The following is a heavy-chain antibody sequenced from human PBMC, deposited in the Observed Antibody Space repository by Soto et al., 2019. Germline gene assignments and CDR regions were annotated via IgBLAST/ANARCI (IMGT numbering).Heavy chain of an antibody. CDR2: VFYGGT. Sequence: PSETLSLTCSVSGLSMSSNYWSWIRQPPDKGLEWLGYVFYGGTDYNPSLGGRVSMSVETSKSQFSLKLTSVTVADTAVYYCASYRGDLYFDSWGPGRLVTVSS. V-gene: IGHV4-59*01. CDR3: ASYRGDLYFDS. D-gene: IGHD3-16*01. J-gene: IGHJ4*01. CDR1: GLSMSSNY.